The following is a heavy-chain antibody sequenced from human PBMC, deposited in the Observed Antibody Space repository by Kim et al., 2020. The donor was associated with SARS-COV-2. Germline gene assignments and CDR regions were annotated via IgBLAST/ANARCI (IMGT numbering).Heavy chain of an antibody. Sequence: ADSVKGRFTISRDNAKNSLYLQMNSLRAEDTAVYYCARGGFWSGYPYFDYWGQGTLVTVSS. CDR3: ARGGFWSGYPYFDY. D-gene: IGHD3-3*01. V-gene: IGHV3-48*03. J-gene: IGHJ4*02.